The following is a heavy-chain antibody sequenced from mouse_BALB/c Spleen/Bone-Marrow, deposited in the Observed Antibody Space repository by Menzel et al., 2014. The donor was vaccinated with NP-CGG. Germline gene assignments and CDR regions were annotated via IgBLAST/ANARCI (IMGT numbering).Heavy chain of an antibody. CDR2: ISSGGSYT. CDR3: TRDGKGNYDYAMDY. Sequence: EVKLVESGGGLVEPGGSLKLSCAASGFTFSSYTMSWVRQTPEKRLGWVATISSGGSYTYYPDSVKGRFTISRDNAKNTLYLQMSSLKSEDTAMYYCTRDGKGNYDYAMDYWGQGTSVTVSS. CDR1: GFTFSSYT. D-gene: IGHD2-1*01. V-gene: IGHV5-6-4*01. J-gene: IGHJ4*01.